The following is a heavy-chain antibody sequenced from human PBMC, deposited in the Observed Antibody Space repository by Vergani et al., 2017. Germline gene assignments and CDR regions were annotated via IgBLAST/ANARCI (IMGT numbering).Heavy chain of an antibody. V-gene: IGHV1-69-2*01. CDR2: VDPEDGET. D-gene: IGHD3-22*01. CDR1: GYTFTSYA. CDR3: ATPDSSGYHSFDF. J-gene: IGHJ4*02. Sequence: VQLVQSGSELKKPGASVKVSCKASGYTFTSYAMNWVRQAPGQGLEWMGLVDPEDGETIYAEKFQGRVTITADTSTDTAYMELSSLRSEDTAVYFCATPDSSGYHSFDFWGQGTLVTVSS.